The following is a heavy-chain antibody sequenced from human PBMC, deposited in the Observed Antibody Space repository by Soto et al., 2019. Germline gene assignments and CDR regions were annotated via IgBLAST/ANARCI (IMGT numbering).Heavy chain of an antibody. CDR3: AREDQQLAYYSYYYGMDV. V-gene: IGHV3-33*01. CDR1: GFTFSSYG. J-gene: IGHJ6*02. Sequence: PGGSLRLSCAASGFTFSSYGMHWVRQAPGKGLEWVAVIWYDGSNKYYADSVKGRFTISRDNSKNTLYLQMNSLRAEDTAVYYCAREDQQLAYYSYYYGMDVWGQGTTVTVSS. D-gene: IGHD6-6*01. CDR2: IWYDGSNK.